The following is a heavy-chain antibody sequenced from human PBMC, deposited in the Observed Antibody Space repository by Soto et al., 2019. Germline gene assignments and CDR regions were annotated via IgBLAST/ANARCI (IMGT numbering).Heavy chain of an antibody. J-gene: IGHJ6*02. CDR2: IKSKTDGGTT. CDR3: TTCPIXAAGTGEQYYYYYGMDA. Sequence: GGSLRLSCAASGFTFSNAWMSWVRQAPGKGLEWVGRIKSKTDGGTTDYAAPVKGRFTISRDDSKNTLYLQMNSLKTEDTAVYYCTTCPIXAAGTGEQYYYYYGMDAWGQGTTVTVSS. V-gene: IGHV3-15*01. CDR1: GFTFSNAW. D-gene: IGHD6-13*01.